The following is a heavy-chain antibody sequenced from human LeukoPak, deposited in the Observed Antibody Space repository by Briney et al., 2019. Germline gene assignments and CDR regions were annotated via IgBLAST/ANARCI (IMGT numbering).Heavy chain of an antibody. D-gene: IGHD2-2*01. CDR3: ARQYCSSTGCLDDFDY. J-gene: IGHJ4*02. CDR1: GYSISSGYY. V-gene: IGHV4-38-2*01. CDR2: IYHSGST. Sequence: SETLSLTCAVSGYSISSGYYWGWIRQPPGKGLEWIGSIYHSGSTYYNPSLKSRVTISVDTSKNQFSLKLSSVTAADTAVYYCARQYCSSTGCLDDFDYWGQGTLVTVSS.